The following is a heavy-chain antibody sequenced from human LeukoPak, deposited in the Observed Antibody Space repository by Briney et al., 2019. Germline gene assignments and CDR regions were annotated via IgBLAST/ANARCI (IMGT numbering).Heavy chain of an antibody. J-gene: IGHJ6*02. CDR2: IIPIFGTA. D-gene: IGHD1-7*01. Sequence: GASVKVSFTASGGTFSSYAISWVRQAPRQGLEWMGGIIPIFGTANYAQKFQGRVTITADESTSTAYMELSSLRSEDTAVYYCARKIKDWNYGDYGMDVWGQGTTVTVSS. CDR3: ARKIKDWNYGDYGMDV. CDR1: GGTFSSYA. V-gene: IGHV1-69*01.